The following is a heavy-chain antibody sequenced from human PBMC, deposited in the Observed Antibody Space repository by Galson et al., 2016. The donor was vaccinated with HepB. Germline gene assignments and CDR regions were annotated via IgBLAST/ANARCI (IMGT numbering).Heavy chain of an antibody. J-gene: IGHJ3*01. Sequence: CAASGFTFSVYWMNWLRQPPGKGPEFVGSIKPDGSETYFVDSVKGRFTISRDNAKNSLYLQMNSLTGEDTAVYYCAIGGSFAFDLWGLGTMVTVSS. V-gene: IGHV3-7*01. CDR1: GFTFSVYW. D-gene: IGHD6-25*01. CDR3: AIGGSFAFDL. CDR2: IKPDGSET.